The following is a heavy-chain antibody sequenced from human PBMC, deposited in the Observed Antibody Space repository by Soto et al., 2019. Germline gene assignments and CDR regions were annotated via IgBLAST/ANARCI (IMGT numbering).Heavy chain of an antibody. CDR2: IWHDGTTK. J-gene: IGHJ6*02. CDR1: GFTFNSFG. Sequence: GGSLRLSCGASGFTFNSFGMHWVRQAPGKGLEWVAIIWHDGTTKYYVDTVKGRFTISRDNSKDKLYLQKNNLRAEDTAVYYCARTGLQIVQATSYYYGLDVWGQGTTVTVSS. V-gene: IGHV3-33*01. CDR3: ARTGLQIVQATSYYYGLDV. D-gene: IGHD2-8*01.